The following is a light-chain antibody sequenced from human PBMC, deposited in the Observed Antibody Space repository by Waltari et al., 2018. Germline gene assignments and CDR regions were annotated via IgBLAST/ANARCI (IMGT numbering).Light chain of an antibody. Sequence: EIVFTHPPGTLSLSPGERATLSCRASQSVSNNYLACYQQKPGQAPRLLIHGASNRATGIPDRFSVSGSGTDFTLTISRLEPEDFAVYYCQQYAASPTFGGGTKVDIK. CDR1: QSVSNNY. J-gene: IGKJ4*01. CDR2: GAS. CDR3: QQYAASPT. V-gene: IGKV3-20*01.